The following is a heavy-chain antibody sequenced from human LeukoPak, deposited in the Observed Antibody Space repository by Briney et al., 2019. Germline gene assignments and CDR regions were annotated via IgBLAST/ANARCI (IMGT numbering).Heavy chain of an antibody. CDR3: ARHMSVSYDAFDL. CDR2: IFYTGST. Sequence: SETLSLTCTVSGGSISSSGYSWGWIRQPPGKGLEWIGSIFYTGSTYYTPSLKSRVTISVDTSKNQFSLMLSSVAAADTAVYYCARHMSVSYDAFDLWGRGTTVTVSS. CDR1: GGSISSSGYS. D-gene: IGHD3-10*01. J-gene: IGHJ3*01. V-gene: IGHV4-39*07.